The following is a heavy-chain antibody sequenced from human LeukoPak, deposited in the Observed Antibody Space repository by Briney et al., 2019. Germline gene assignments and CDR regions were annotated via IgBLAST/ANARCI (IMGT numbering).Heavy chain of an antibody. CDR1: GGTFSSYA. J-gene: IGHJ6*03. CDR3: ARFRGYSYGSRPGSPPGIYYMDV. D-gene: IGHD5-18*01. Sequence: SVKVSCKASGGTFSSYAISWVRQAPGQGLEWMGGIIPIFGTANYAQKFQGRVTITADKSPSTAYMELSSLRSEDTAVYYCARFRGYSYGSRPGSPPGIYYMDVWGKGTTVTVSS. V-gene: IGHV1-69*06. CDR2: IIPIFGTA.